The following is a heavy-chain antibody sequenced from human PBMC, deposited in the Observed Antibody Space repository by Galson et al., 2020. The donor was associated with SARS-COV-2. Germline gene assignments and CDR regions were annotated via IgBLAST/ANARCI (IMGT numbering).Heavy chain of an antibody. J-gene: IGHJ6*02. CDR2: IIPIFGTA. CDR3: ARFRVAVLSYYYYCGMDV. V-gene: IGHV1-69*13. D-gene: IGHD6-19*01. CDR1: GGTFSSYA. Sequence: SVKVSCKASGGTFSSYAISWVRQAPGQGLEWMGGIIPIFGTANYAQKFQGRVTITADESTSTAYMELSSLRSEDTAVYYCARFRVAVLSYYYYCGMDVWGQGTTVTVSS.